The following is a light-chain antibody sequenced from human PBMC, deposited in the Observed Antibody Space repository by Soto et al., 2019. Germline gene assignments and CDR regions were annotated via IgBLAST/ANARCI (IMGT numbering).Light chain of an antibody. CDR1: QSVSSN. CDR2: GAS. CDR3: QQYGISRWT. V-gene: IGKV3-20*01. J-gene: IGKJ1*01. Sequence: EIVMTQCPATLSVSPGERATLSCRASQSVSSNLAWYQQKPGQAPRLLIYGASTRATGIPDRFSGSGSGTDFTLTISSLEPEDFAVYYCQQYGISRWTFGQGTKVDIK.